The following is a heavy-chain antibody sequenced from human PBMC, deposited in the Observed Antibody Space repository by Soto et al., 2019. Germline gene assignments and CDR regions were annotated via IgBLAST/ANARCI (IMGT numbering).Heavy chain of an antibody. CDR2: IDSSGEK. D-gene: IGHD6-19*01. V-gene: IGHV2-26*01. CDR3: ARTHLAVAVSPWFDP. CDR1: GLSITDSEMG. Sequence: QVTLKESGPVLVKPTETLTLRCTVSGLSITDSEMGVSWIRQPPGQPLEWLAHIDSSGEKSYRIFLKSRLAISKDTSKSQIVLTMTNMDPADTATYYCARTHLAVAVSPWFDPWGQGIPVTVSS. J-gene: IGHJ5*02.